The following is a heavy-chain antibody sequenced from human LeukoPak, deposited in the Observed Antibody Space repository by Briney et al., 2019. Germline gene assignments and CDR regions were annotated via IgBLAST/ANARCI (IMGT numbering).Heavy chain of an antibody. Sequence: GGPLRLSCAASGFNFVNTWMHWVRQAPGKGLVWVARIKNDGSGIIYADSVEGRFTISRDNARNTVYLQMNSLRAEDTAVYYCARERGVSHPFDYWGQGTLVTVSS. D-gene: IGHD2-21*01. J-gene: IGHJ4*02. CDR3: ARERGVSHPFDY. CDR1: GFNFVNTW. CDR2: IKNDGSGI. V-gene: IGHV3-74*01.